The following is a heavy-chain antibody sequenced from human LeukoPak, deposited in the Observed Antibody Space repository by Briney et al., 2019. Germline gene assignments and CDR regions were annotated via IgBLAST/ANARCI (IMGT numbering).Heavy chain of an antibody. D-gene: IGHD4-17*01. CDR1: GGSISGSY. Sequence: SETLSLTCTVSGGSISGSYWSWIRQPPGKGLEWIACMYNSGSTNYNPSLKSRVTISIDTSKNQFSLKLSSLTAADTAIYYCARGIESYGDYGYWGQGILVTVSS. CDR3: ARGIESYGDYGY. J-gene: IGHJ4*02. V-gene: IGHV4-59*01. CDR2: MYNSGST.